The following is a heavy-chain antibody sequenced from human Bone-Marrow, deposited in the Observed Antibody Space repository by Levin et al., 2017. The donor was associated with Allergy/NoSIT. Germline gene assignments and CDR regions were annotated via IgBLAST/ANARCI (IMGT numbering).Heavy chain of an antibody. J-gene: IGHJ4*02. D-gene: IGHD3-10*01. CDR3: ARGWFGELLSR. Sequence: GGSLRLSCAASGFTVSSNYMSWVRQAPGKGPEWVSVIYSGGSTYYADSVKGRFTIFTDNSKNTLYLQMNSMRAEDTAVYYCARGWFGELLSRWGQGTLVTVSS. V-gene: IGHV3-53*01. CDR1: GFTVSSNY. CDR2: IYSGGST.